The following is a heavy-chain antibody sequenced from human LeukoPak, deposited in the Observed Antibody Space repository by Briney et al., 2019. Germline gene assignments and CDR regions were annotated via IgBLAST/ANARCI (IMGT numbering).Heavy chain of an antibody. D-gene: IGHD6-19*01. CDR1: GGSFSGYY. Sequence: SETLSLTCAVYGGSFSGYYWSWIRQPPGKGLEWIGEINHSGSTNYNPSLKSRVTISVDTSKNQFSLKLSSVTAADTAVYYCARGRQSDYWGQGTLVTVSS. J-gene: IGHJ4*02. V-gene: IGHV4-34*01. CDR2: INHSGST. CDR3: ARGRQSDY.